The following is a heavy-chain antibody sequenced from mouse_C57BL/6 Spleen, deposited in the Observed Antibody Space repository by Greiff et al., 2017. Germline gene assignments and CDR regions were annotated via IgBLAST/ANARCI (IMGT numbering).Heavy chain of an antibody. V-gene: IGHV1-85*01. CDR2: IYPRDGST. Sequence: QVQLQPSGPELVKPGASVKLSCKASGYTFTSYDINWVKQRPGQGLEWIGWIYPRDGSTKYNEKFKGKATLTVATSSSTAYMELHSLTSEDSAVYFCARWAYYYGSGYFDVWGTGTTVTVSS. CDR1: GYTFTSYD. J-gene: IGHJ1*03. D-gene: IGHD1-1*01. CDR3: ARWAYYYGSGYFDV.